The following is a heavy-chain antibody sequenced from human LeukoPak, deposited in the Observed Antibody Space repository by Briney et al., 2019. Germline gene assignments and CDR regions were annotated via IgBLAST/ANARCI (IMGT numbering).Heavy chain of an antibody. J-gene: IGHJ4*02. CDR3: ARGSSGWPGTN. V-gene: IGHV1-3*01. Sequence: ASVTVSCTASGYTFTSYAMHWVRQAPGQRLEWMGWINAGNGNTKYSQKFQGRVTITRDTSASTAYMELSSLRSEDTAVYYCARGSSGWPGTNWGQGTLVTVSS. D-gene: IGHD6-19*01. CDR1: GYTFTSYA. CDR2: INAGNGNT.